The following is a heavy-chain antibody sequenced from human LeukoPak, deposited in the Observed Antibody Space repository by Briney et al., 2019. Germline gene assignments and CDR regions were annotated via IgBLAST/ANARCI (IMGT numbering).Heavy chain of an antibody. V-gene: IGHV3-7*05. Sequence: SGGSLRLSCAASGFTFSNYWMSWVRQAPGKGLEWVANIKQGGSETYYVDSVKGRFTISRDNAKNSLYLQMNSLRAEDTAVYYCASLGANYCTNNNCYGDYWGQGTLVTVSS. J-gene: IGHJ4*02. CDR3: ASLGANYCTNNNCYGDY. D-gene: IGHD2-2*01. CDR2: IKQGGSET. CDR1: GFTFSNYW.